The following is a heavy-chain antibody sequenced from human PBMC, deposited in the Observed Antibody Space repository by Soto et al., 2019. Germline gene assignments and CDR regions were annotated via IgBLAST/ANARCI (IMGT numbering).Heavy chain of an antibody. CDR2: IYPSDSYT. CDR3: ARHPSGMDV. Sequence: GESLKISCKGSVYSFTSYWISWVRQMPGKCLEWMGRIYPSDSYTXXSPSFQGXXTISAYKSISTXYLQWXSLKASDTAMYYCARHPSGMDVWCQGTTVTVSS. CDR1: VYSFTSYW. J-gene: IGHJ6*02. V-gene: IGHV5-10-1*01.